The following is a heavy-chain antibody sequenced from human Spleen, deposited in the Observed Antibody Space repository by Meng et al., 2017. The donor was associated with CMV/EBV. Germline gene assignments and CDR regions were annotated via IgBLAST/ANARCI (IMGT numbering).Heavy chain of an antibody. CDR3: AREDIVVVPAALEFHLDY. CDR1: GFTFSSYA. J-gene: IGHJ4*02. V-gene: IGHV3-23*01. Sequence: GESLKISCAASGFTFSSYAMSWVRQAPGKGLEWVSAIIGSGDSTYYADSVKGRFTISRDDSKNRLYLQMNSLRAEDTAVYYCAREDIVVVPAALEFHLDYWGQGTLVTVSS. CDR2: IIGSGDST. D-gene: IGHD2-2*01.